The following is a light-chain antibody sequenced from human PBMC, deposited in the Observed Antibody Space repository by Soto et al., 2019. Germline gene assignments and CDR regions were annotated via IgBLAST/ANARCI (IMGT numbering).Light chain of an antibody. CDR3: SSYTSTRTHVI. Sequence: QSALTQPASVSGSPGQSITISCTATASDVSDYNYVSWFQRYPGKAPKLMIYDVSNRPSGVSNRFSGSKSGNTASLTISGLQAEDEADYYCSSYTSTRTHVIFGGGTKVTVL. J-gene: IGLJ2*01. V-gene: IGLV2-14*01. CDR2: DVS. CDR1: ASDVSDYNY.